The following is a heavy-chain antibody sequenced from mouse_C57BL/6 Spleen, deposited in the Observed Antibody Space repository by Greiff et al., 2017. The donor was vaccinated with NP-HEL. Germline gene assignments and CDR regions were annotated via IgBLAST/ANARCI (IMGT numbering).Heavy chain of an antibody. D-gene: IGHD2-2*01. V-gene: IGHV1-42*01. J-gene: IGHJ2*01. CDR3: AREEGYDVGYFDY. CDR2: INPSTGGT. CDR1: GYSFTGYY. Sequence: EVQLHQSGPELVKPGASVKISCKASGYSFTGYYMNWVKQSPEKSLEWIGEINPSTGGTTYNQKFKAKATLTVDKSSSTAYMQLKSLTSEDSAVYYCAREEGYDVGYFDYWGQGTTLTVSS.